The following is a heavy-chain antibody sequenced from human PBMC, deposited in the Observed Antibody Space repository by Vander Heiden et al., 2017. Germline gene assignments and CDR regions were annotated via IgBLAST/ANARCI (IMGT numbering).Heavy chain of an antibody. J-gene: IGHJ4*02. V-gene: IGHV2-70*04. CDR2: IDWDDDK. CDR1: GFSLSTSGMR. CDR3: ARTGGNVDPAMVISYYFDY. Sequence: QVTLKESGPALVKPTQTLTLTCTFSGFSLSTSGMRVSWIRQPPGKALEWLARIDWDDDKFYSTSLKTRLTISKDTSKNQVVLTMTNMDPVDTATYYCARTGGNVDPAMVISYYFDYWGQGTLVTVSS. D-gene: IGHD5-18*01.